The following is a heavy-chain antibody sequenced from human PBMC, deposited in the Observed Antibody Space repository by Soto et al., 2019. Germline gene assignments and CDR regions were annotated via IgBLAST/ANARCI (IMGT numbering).Heavy chain of an antibody. Sequence: PSETLSLTCNVSGGSVSGGSYYWSWIRQPPGKGLEWIGYLFSSGSTNYNRSLKSRVSVSVDTSRNQFSLKVSSVTAADTAVYYCARGKGSSGGYFDYWGRGTLVPVSS. D-gene: IGHD3-22*01. CDR3: ARGKGSSGGYFDY. V-gene: IGHV4-61*01. J-gene: IGHJ4*02. CDR2: LFSSGST. CDR1: GGSVSGGSYY.